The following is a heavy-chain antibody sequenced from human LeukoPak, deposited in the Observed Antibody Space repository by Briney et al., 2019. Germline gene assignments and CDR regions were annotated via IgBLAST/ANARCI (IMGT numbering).Heavy chain of an antibody. Sequence: GGSLRLSCAASGFTFSSYSMNWVRQAPGKWLEWVSSISTTDTEKYIYYVDSVKGRFTISRDDAKSSLFLHMNSLRAEDTAVYYCAREGSSNGFYYFDFWGQGTLVTVSS. CDR2: ISTTDTEKYI. CDR1: GFTFSSYS. V-gene: IGHV3-21*01. CDR3: AREGSSNGFYYFDF. J-gene: IGHJ4*02. D-gene: IGHD5-18*01.